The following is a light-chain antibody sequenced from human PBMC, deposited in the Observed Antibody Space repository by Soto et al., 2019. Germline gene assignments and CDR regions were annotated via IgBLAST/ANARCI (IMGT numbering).Light chain of an antibody. CDR2: KAS. V-gene: IGKV2-30*01. CDR3: LQGSHWPPT. Sequence: DVVMTQSPLSLPVTLGQTASISCRSSLSLVYSDGNTYLNWFHQRPGQSPRRLFYKASNRDSGVPDRFSASGSATEFTLRISRVEAEDVGIYYCLQGSHWPPTFGQGTNVEIK. CDR1: LSLVYSDGNTY. J-gene: IGKJ1*01.